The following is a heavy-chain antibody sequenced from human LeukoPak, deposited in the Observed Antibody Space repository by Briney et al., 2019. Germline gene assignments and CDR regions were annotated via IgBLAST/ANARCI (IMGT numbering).Heavy chain of an antibody. CDR3: ARGKYNYYDSSAYYYYFDC. V-gene: IGHV3-20*04. CDR2: INWSGGST. Sequence: GGSLRLSCAASGFTFRRYGMSWVRQAPGKGLEWVSGINWSGGSTGYADSVKGRFTISRDNAKNSLYLQMNSLSAEDTALYYCARGKYNYYDSSAYYYYFDCWGQGTLVTVSS. D-gene: IGHD3-22*01. CDR1: GFTFRRYG. J-gene: IGHJ4*02.